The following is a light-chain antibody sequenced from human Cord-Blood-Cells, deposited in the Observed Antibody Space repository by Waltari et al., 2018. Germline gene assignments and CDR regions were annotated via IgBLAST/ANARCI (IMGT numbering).Light chain of an antibody. V-gene: IGKV1-39*01. CDR2: AAS. CDR3: QQSYSTPT. J-gene: IGKJ1*01. Sequence: DIQMTQSPSSLSASVGDRVTITCRASQSISSYLNWYQQKPGKAPKLLIYAASSLQSGVPSRFSGSGSGTDCTLTISSLQPEDFATYYGQQSYSTPTFGQGTKVEIK. CDR1: QSISSY.